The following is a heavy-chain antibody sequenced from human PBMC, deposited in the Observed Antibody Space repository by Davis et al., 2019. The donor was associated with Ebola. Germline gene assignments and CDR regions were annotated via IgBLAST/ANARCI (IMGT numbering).Heavy chain of an antibody. V-gene: IGHV3-48*03. Sequence: GGSLRLSCAASGFTFSSYEMNWVRQAPGKGLEWVSYISSSGSTIYYADSAKGRFTISRDNAKNSLYLQMNSLRAEDTAVYYCARDLSYYDSSGYYYFDAFDIWGQGTMVTVSS. CDR1: GFTFSSYE. J-gene: IGHJ3*02. CDR2: ISSSGSTI. CDR3: ARDLSYYDSSGYYYFDAFDI. D-gene: IGHD3-22*01.